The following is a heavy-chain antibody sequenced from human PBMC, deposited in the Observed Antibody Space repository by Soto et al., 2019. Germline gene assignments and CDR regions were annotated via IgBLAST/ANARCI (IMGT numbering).Heavy chain of an antibody. CDR2: ISLYSDGT. J-gene: IGHJ5*02. CDR1: GYTFSNYG. CDR3: SRVVPGAEAWFGP. V-gene: IGHV1-18*01. Sequence: QVQLVQSGGEVKRPGASVKVSCKTSGYTFSNYGITWVRQAPGQPLEWLGWISLYSDGTNYAQKFQGRVSMTTDTSTTTAYMELRSLRSDETAVYYCSRVVPGAEAWFGPWGQRTLVTVSS. D-gene: IGHD2-2*01.